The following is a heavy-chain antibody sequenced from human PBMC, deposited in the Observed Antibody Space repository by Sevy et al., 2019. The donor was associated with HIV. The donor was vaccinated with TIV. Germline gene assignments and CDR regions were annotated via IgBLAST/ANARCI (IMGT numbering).Heavy chain of an antibody. V-gene: IGHV3-30-3*01. CDR1: GFTFSSYA. D-gene: IGHD3-9*01. J-gene: IGHJ4*01. Sequence: GGFLRLSCAASGFTFSSYAMHWVRQAPGKGLEWVAVISYDGSNKYYADSVKGRFTISRDNSKNTLYLQMNSLRPEDTAVYYCARESDILAGYPRSFDYWGHGTLVTVSS. CDR3: ARESDILAGYPRSFDY. CDR2: ISYDGSNK.